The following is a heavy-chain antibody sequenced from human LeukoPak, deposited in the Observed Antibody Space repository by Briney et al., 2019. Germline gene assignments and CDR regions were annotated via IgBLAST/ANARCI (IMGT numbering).Heavy chain of an antibody. Sequence: GGSLRLSCAASAFTFSSYSMNWVRQAPGKGLEWVSYISSTGGTIYYADSMKGRFTISRDNAKNSLYLQMNSLRAEDTAVYYCASYYYGSGTSLGYWGQGTLVTVSS. CDR3: ASYYYGSGTSLGY. J-gene: IGHJ4*02. V-gene: IGHV3-48*04. CDR1: AFTFSSYS. D-gene: IGHD3-10*01. CDR2: ISSTGGTI.